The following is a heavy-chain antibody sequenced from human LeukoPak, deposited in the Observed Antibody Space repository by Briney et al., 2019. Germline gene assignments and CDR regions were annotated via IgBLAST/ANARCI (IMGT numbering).Heavy chain of an antibody. CDR2: IIPIFGTA. V-gene: IGHV1-69*06. J-gene: IGHJ6*03. CDR3: ASFHGSGSYYLPVGYYYMDV. CDR1: GGTFSSYA. D-gene: IGHD3-10*01. Sequence: SVKVSCKASGGTFSSYAISWVRQAPGQGLEWMGRIIPIFGTANYAQKFQGRVTITADKSTSTAYMELSSLRSEDTAVYYCASFHGSGSYYLPVGYYYMDVWGKGTTVTVSS.